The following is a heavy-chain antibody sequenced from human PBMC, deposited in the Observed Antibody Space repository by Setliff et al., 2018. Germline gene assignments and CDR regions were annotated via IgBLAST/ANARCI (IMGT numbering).Heavy chain of an antibody. CDR1: GFSLTTSGVG. CDR3: VHRPGYCFTTTCWNFDY. V-gene: IGHV2-5*02. Sequence: SGPTLVNPTQTLTLTCTFSGFSLTTSGVGVGWVRQPPGKALEWLAIIFWDDDKRYSPSLKNRLTITKDSLKRQVVLTMTNVDPVDTATYYCVHRPGYCFTTTCWNFDYWVPETLLVTVSS. CDR2: IFWDDDK. J-gene: IGHJ4*03. D-gene: IGHD2-2*01.